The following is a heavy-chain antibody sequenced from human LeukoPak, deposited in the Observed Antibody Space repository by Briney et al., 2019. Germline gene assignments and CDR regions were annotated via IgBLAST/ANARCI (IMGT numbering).Heavy chain of an antibody. D-gene: IGHD3-10*01. Sequence: SETLSLTCTVSGGSISSYSWSWIRQPPRKGLEWIGYLYYSGSTDYNPSLKSRVTISVDTSKNQSSLKLSSVTAADTAVYYCARALDYYGSGSYYVWGQGTLVTVSS. CDR3: ARALDYYGSGSYYV. J-gene: IGHJ4*02. V-gene: IGHV4-59*01. CDR2: LYYSGST. CDR1: GGSISSYS.